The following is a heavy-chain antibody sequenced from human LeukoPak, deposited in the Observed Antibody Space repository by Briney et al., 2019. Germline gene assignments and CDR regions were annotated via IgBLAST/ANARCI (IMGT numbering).Heavy chain of an antibody. J-gene: IGHJ3*02. CDR3: ARAPIDSNSWYHAFDI. Sequence: PGGSLRLSCAASGFTVSSNYMSWVRQAPGKGLEWVASIQQGGSHKYYMDSVEGRFTISRDNAKNSLFLQMNSLRAEDTAVYYCARAPIDSNSWYHAFDIWGQGTMVTVSS. CDR2: IQQGGSHK. V-gene: IGHV3-7*01. D-gene: IGHD6-13*01. CDR1: GFTVSSNY.